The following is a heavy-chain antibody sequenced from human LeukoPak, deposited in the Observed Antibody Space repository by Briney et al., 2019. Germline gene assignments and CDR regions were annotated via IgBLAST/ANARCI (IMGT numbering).Heavy chain of an antibody. CDR3: AKGGYDSSGYIDY. CDR2: ISGSGGST. V-gene: IGHV3-23*01. D-gene: IGHD3-22*01. Sequence: GGSLRLSCAASGFTFSSYAMSWVRQAPGKGLEWVSAISGSGGSTYYADSVKGRFTISRDNSKNTLYLQMNSLRAEGTAVYYCAKGGYDSSGYIDYWGQGTLVTVSS. J-gene: IGHJ4*02. CDR1: GFTFSSYA.